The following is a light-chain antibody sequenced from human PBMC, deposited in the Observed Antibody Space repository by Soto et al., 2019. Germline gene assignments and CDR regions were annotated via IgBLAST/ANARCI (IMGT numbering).Light chain of an antibody. CDR3: SSYTTTNTYV. CDR2: EVI. Sequence: QSALSQPASVSGSPGQSITISCTRTSSDVGGYNYVSWYQQHSGKAPKLMIYEVINRPSGVSYRFSGSKSGNTASLTISGLQAEDEADYYCSSYTTTNTYVFGTGTK. J-gene: IGLJ1*01. CDR1: SSDVGGYNY. V-gene: IGLV2-14*01.